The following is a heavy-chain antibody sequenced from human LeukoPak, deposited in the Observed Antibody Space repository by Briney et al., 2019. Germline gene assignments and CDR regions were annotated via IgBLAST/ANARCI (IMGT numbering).Heavy chain of an antibody. CDR2: IYSGGST. CDR3: ARHVLFYGGNCNYFDY. CDR1: GFTVSSNY. V-gene: IGHV3-53*01. D-gene: IGHD4-23*01. Sequence: PGGSLRLSCAASGFTVSSNYMSWVRQAPGKGLEWVSVIYSGGSTYYSDSVKGRFTISRDNSKNTLYLQMNSLRVEDTAVYYCARHVLFYGGNCNYFDYWGQGTLVTVSS. J-gene: IGHJ4*02.